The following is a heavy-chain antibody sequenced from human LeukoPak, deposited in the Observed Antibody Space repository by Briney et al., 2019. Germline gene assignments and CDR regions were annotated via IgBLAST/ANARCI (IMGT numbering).Heavy chain of an antibody. V-gene: IGHV4-61*01. CDR1: GGSVSSGSYY. Sequence: SETLSLTCTVSGGSVSSGSYYWSWIRQPPGKGLEWIGYIYYSGSTNYNPSLKSRVTISVDTSKNQFSLKLSSVTAADTAVYYCARGPRYYYRNWGQGTLVTVSS. D-gene: IGHD1-14*01. J-gene: IGHJ4*02. CDR3: ARGPRYYYRN. CDR2: IYYSGST.